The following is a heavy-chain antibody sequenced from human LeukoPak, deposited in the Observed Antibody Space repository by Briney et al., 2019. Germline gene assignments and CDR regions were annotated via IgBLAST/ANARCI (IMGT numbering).Heavy chain of an antibody. CDR3: ATTGTTGTTANYYYYMDV. CDR1: GGSISSYY. Sequence: PSETLSLTCTVSGGSISSYYWSWIRQPPGKGLEWIGYIYYSGSTNYNSSLKSRVTISVDTSKKQFSLKLSSVTAADTAVYYCATTGTTGTTANYYYYMDVWGKGTTVTVSS. CDR2: IYYSGST. V-gene: IGHV4-59*01. D-gene: IGHD1-1*01. J-gene: IGHJ6*03.